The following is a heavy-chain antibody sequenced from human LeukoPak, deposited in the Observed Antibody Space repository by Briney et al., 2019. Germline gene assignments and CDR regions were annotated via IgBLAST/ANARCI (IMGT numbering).Heavy chain of an antibody. V-gene: IGHV4-38-2*02. J-gene: IGHJ4*02. CDR1: GYSISGGYY. D-gene: IGHD6-13*01. CDR3: ARYRARIAAAGTDYFDY. CDR2: ISHSGST. Sequence: SETLSLTCTVSGYSISGGYYWGWIRQPPGEGLEWIGSISHSGSTYYNPSLKSRVTISVDTSKNQFSLKLSSVTAADTAVYYCARYRARIAAAGTDYFDYWGQGTLVTVSS.